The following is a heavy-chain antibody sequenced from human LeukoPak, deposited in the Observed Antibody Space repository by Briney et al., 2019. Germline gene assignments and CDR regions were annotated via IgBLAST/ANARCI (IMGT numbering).Heavy chain of an antibody. V-gene: IGHV3-23*01. CDR1: GLTFSGYA. D-gene: IGHD3-3*01. CDR3: AKEYDFWANNWFDP. CDR2: ISGSGGST. J-gene: IGHJ5*02. Sequence: GGSLRLSCAASGLTFSGYAISCVRQAPGKGLEWVSSISGSGGSTYYADSVKGRFTISRDNSKNTLYLQMNSLRGEDTAVYYCAKEYDFWANNWFDPWGQGSLVTVSS.